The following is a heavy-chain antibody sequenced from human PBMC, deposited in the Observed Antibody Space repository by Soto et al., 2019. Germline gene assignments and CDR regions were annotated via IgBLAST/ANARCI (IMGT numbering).Heavy chain of an antibody. D-gene: IGHD4-17*01. V-gene: IGHV4-30-4*01. CDR1: GGSISSGDYY. Sequence: SETLSLTCTVSGGSISSGDYYWSWIRQPPGKGLEWIGYIYYSGSTYYNPSLKSRVTISVDTSKNQFSLKLSSVTAADTAVYYCASSDYGDYVPFDYWGQGTLVTVSS. J-gene: IGHJ4*02. CDR2: IYYSGST. CDR3: ASSDYGDYVPFDY.